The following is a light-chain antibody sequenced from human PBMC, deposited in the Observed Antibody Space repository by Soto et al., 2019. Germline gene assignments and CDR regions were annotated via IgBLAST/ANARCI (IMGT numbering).Light chain of an antibody. CDR2: GAS. CDR3: QRYKRWPPMNT. Sequence: EIVMTQSPATLSASPGERATLSCTASQSVSSNLAWYQQKHGQAPRLLIYGASTRATGIPARFRSSGSGTDFTLTISSLQSEDFALYYCQRYKRWPPMNTFGRGAKLEIK. J-gene: IGKJ2*01. CDR1: QSVSSN. V-gene: IGKV3-15*01.